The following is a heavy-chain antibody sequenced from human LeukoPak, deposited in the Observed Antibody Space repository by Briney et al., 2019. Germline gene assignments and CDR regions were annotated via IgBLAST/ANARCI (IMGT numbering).Heavy chain of an antibody. CDR1: GFIVGSNY. D-gene: IGHD4-17*01. V-gene: IGHV3-53*01. J-gene: IGHJ4*02. CDR2: IYRGGST. Sequence: GGSLRLSCAASGFIVGSNYMSWVRQAPGKGLEWVSVIYRGGSTYYADSVKGRFTISRDHSKNTLYLQLNSLRAEDTAVYYCARGLYGDYVFDYWGQGTLVTASS. CDR3: ARGLYGDYVFDY.